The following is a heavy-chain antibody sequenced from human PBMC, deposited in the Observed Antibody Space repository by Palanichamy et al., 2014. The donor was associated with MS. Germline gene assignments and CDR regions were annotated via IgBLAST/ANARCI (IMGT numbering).Heavy chain of an antibody. CDR2: IYNRGST. Sequence: QVQLQESGPGLVKPSETLSLTCTVSGASISTYYWSWIRQPPGKGLEWIGDIYNRGSTNYNPSLKSRVTISVDTTKNQFSLRLNSVTAADTAVYYCARGGGGSGWSRVDYWGQGTLVTVSP. J-gene: IGHJ4*02. CDR1: GASISTYY. D-gene: IGHD6-19*01. CDR3: ARGGGGSGWSRVDY. V-gene: IGHV4-59*01.